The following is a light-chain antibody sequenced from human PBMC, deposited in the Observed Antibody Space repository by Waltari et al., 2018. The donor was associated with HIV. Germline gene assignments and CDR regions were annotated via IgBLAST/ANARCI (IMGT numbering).Light chain of an antibody. CDR1: SSNIGGNF. J-gene: IGLJ2*01. CDR2: RDN. CDR3: AAWDDSLTGVV. V-gene: IGLV1-47*01. Sequence: QSVLTQPPSASGTPGQRVTISCSGSSSNIGGNFVYWYRQLPGTAPKLLIYRDNQRPSGVPDGFSGSKSGTAASLAISGLRSEDEADYYCAAWDDSLTGVVFGGGTKLTVL.